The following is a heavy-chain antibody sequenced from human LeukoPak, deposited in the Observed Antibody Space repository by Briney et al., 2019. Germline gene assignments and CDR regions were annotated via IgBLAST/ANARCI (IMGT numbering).Heavy chain of an antibody. CDR3: ASSRDLWVLDY. CDR2: ISAYNGNT. J-gene: IGHJ4*02. V-gene: IGHV1-18*01. D-gene: IGHD2/OR15-2a*01. CDR1: GYTFTSYG. Sequence: GASVKVSCKASGYTFTSYGISWVQQAPGQGLEWMGWISAYNGNTNYAQKLQGRVTMTTDTSTSTAYMELRSLRSDDTAVYYCASSRDLWVLDYWGQGTLVTVSS.